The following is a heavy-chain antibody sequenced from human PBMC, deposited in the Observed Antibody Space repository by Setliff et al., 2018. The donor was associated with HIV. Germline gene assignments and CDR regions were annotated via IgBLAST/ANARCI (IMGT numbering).Heavy chain of an antibody. J-gene: IGHJ4*02. V-gene: IGHV3-23*01. D-gene: IGHD3-9*01. Sequence: GSLRLSCTASGFTFINYVMTWVRQAPGKGLEWVSSVTGNGARTFYADSVKGRFTISRDNSKNTVYLQMNSLRAEDTAVYYCAKTSNTGYLFCSDYWGQGTLVTVSS. CDR1: GFTFINYV. CDR3: AKTSNTGYLFCSDY. CDR2: VTGNGART.